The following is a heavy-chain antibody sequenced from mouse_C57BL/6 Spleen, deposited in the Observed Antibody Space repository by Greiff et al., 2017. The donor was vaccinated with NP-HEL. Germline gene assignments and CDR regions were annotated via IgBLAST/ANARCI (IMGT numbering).Heavy chain of an antibody. CDR1: GYTFTEYT. CDR2: FYPGSGSI. J-gene: IGHJ1*03. Sequence: VKLVESGAELVKPGASVKLSCKASGYTFTEYTIHWVKQRSGQGLEWIGWFYPGSGSIKYNEKFKDKATLTADKSSSTVYMELSRLTSEDSAVYFCARHEGVTKRYWYFDVWGTGTTVTVSS. V-gene: IGHV1-62-2*01. D-gene: IGHD2-2*01. CDR3: ARHEGVTKRYWYFDV.